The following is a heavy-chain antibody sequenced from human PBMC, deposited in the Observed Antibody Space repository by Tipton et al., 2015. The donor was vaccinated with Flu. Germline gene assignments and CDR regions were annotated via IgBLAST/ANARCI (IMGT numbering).Heavy chain of an antibody. CDR1: GGAVSSGFYY. V-gene: IGHV4-61*01. CDR2: VYYSGTT. CDR3: ARDVAAFPAAIRD. J-gene: IGHJ4*02. D-gene: IGHD6-13*01. Sequence: TLSLTCTVSGGAVSSGFYYWSWIRQPPGKGLEWIGYVYYSGTTNYNPSLKSRVTMSVDTSKTQVSLKLTSVTAADTAVYYCARDVAAFPAAIRDWGQGTLVTVSS.